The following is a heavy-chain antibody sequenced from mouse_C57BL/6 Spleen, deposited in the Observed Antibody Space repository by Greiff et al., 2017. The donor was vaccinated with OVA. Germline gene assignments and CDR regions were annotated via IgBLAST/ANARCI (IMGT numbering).Heavy chain of an antibody. Sequence: QVQLKQPGAELVRPGSSVKLSCKASGYTFTSYWMDWVKQRPGQGLEWIGNIYPSDSETHYNQKFKDKATLTVDKSSSTAYMQLSSLTSEDSAVYYCARLDGSHFDYWGQGTTLTVSS. D-gene: IGHD2-3*01. CDR3: ARLDGSHFDY. V-gene: IGHV1-61*01. CDR1: GYTFTSYW. CDR2: IYPSDSET. J-gene: IGHJ2*01.